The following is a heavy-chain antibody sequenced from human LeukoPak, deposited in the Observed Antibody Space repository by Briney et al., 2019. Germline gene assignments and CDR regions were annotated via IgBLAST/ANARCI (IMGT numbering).Heavy chain of an antibody. J-gene: IGHJ4*02. CDR3: ARGRGSGWPYYFDY. V-gene: IGHV1-2*02. CDR1: GYTLTGYF. D-gene: IGHD6-19*01. CDR2: INPHSGGT. Sequence: ASVKVSCKASGYTLTGYFMHWVRQAPGQGLEWIGWINPHSGGTGYAQNFQGRVTMTRDTSISTAYMDLSRLTSDDTAVYYCARGRGSGWPYYFDYWGQGTLVTVSS.